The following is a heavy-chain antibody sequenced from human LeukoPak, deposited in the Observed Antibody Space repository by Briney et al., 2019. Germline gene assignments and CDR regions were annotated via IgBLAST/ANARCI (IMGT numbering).Heavy chain of an antibody. CDR3: AKASDYYDTSGYYYAFPDY. D-gene: IGHD3-22*01. J-gene: IGHJ4*02. V-gene: IGHV4-4*02. Sequence: GSLRLSCAASGFSFSSYAMTWVRQPPGKGLEWIGEIYHSGTTNYNPSLKSRVTISIDKSKNHFSLRLSSVTAADTAVYYCAKASDYYDTSGYYYAFPDYWGQGTLVTVSS. CDR2: IYHSGTT. CDR1: GFSFSSYAM.